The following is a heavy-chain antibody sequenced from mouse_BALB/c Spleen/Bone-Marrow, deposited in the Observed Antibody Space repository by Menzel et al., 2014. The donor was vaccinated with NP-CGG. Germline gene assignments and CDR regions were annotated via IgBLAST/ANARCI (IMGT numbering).Heavy chain of an antibody. D-gene: IGHD3-2*01. Sequence: VKLMESGAELVKPGASVKLSCKTSGYTFTSYWIQWVKQRPGQGLGWIGEIFSGTGTTYYNEKFKGKATLTIDTSSSTAYMQLSSLTSEDSAVYFCASRDSSGYVPDYWGQGTTLTVSS. CDR2: IFSGTGTT. CDR3: ASRDSSGYVPDY. V-gene: IGHV1S132*01. CDR1: GYTFTSYW. J-gene: IGHJ2*01.